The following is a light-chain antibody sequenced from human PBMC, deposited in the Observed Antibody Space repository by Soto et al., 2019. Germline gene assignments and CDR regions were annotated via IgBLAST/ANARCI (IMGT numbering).Light chain of an antibody. J-gene: IGKJ4*01. V-gene: IGKV1D-8*01. CDR1: QAVGTY. CDR2: AAS. CDR3: QQYDTLPLT. Sequence: VLWMTQSPSLVSASTGDRVTITCRMSQAVGTYLAWYQQKPGKAPELLIYAASTLHSGVPPRFSSSGSGTDFTLTISSLQSEDFATYYCQQYDTLPLTFGGGTRVEIK.